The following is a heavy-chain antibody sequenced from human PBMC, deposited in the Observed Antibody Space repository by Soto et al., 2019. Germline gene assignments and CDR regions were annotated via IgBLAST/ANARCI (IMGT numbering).Heavy chain of an antibody. CDR2: IYHSGST. J-gene: IGHJ4*02. V-gene: IGHV4-4*02. D-gene: IGHD5-18*01. CDR1: GGSISSSSW. Sequence: SETLSLTCAVSGGSISSSSWWSWVRQPPGKGLEWIGEIYHSGSTNYNPSLKSRVTISVDKSKNQFSLKLSSVTAADTAVYYCARMDTAMVYFDYWGQGTLVTVSS. CDR3: ARMDTAMVYFDY.